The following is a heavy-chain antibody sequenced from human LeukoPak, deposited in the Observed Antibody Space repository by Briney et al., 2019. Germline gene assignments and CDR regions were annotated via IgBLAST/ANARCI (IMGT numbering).Heavy chain of an antibody. CDR3: AELGITMIGGV. D-gene: IGHD3-10*02. Sequence: GGSLTLSCAASGIILSSYWMGWVRQAPGKGLEWVANIKQDGSEKWYVDSVKGRFTISRDNAKNSLYLQMNSLRAEDTAVYYCAELGITMIGGVWGKGTTVTISS. CDR1: GIILSSYW. J-gene: IGHJ6*04. CDR2: IKQDGSEK. V-gene: IGHV3-7*01.